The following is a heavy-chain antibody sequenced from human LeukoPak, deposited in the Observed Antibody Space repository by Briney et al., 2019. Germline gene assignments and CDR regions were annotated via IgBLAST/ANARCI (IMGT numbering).Heavy chain of an antibody. CDR3: TTWGPRPLWFGESPSGY. D-gene: IGHD3-10*01. CDR1: GFTFSYAW. Sequence: PGGSLRLSCAASGFTFSYAWMSWVRQAPGKGLEWVGRIKSKTDGGTTDYAAPVKGRFTISRDDSKNTLYLQMNSLKTEDTAVYYCTTWGPRPLWFGESPSGYWGQGTLVTVSS. CDR2: IKSKTDGGTT. V-gene: IGHV3-15*01. J-gene: IGHJ4*02.